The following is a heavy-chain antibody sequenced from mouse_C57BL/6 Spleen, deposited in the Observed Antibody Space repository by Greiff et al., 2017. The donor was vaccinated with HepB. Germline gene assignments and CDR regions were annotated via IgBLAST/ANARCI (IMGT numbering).Heavy chain of an antibody. CDR3: ARSGDYYGSRDWYFDV. CDR2: IYPRSGNT. J-gene: IGHJ1*03. D-gene: IGHD1-1*01. Sequence: LQESGAELARPGASVKLSCKASGYTFTSYGISWVKQRTGQGLEWIGEIYPRSGNTYYNEKFKGKATLTADKSSSTAYMELRSLTSEDSAVYFCARSGDYYGSRDWYFDVWGTGTTVTVSS. CDR1: GYTFTSYG. V-gene: IGHV1-81*01.